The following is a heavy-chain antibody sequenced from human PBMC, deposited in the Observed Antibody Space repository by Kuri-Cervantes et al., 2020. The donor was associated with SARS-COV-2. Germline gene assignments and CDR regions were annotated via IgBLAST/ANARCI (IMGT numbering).Heavy chain of an antibody. Sequence: SETLSLTCTVSGYSTSSGYYWGWIRQPPGKGLGWIGSIYHSGSTYYNPSLKSRVTISVDTSKNQFSLKLSSVTAADTAVYYCARTHAGLSPYYFDYWGQGTLVTVSS. J-gene: IGHJ4*02. CDR1: GYSTSSGYY. CDR3: ARTHAGLSPYYFDY. CDR2: IYHSGST. D-gene: IGHD2-8*01. V-gene: IGHV4-38-2*02.